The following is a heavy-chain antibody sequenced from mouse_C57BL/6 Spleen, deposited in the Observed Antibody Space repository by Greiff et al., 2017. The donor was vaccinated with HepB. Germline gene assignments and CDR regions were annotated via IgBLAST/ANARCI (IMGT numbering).Heavy chain of an antibody. CDR1: GFTFNTYA. CDR2: IRSKSSNYAT. J-gene: IGHJ4*01. D-gene: IGHD3-1*01. Sequence: EVQGVESGGGLVQPKGSLKLSCAASGFTFNTYAMHWVRQAPGKGLEWVARIRSKSSNYATYYADSGKDRFTISRDDSQSMLYLQMNNLKTEDTAMYYCVREDGLGDAMDYWGQGTSVTVSS. CDR3: VREDGLGDAMDY. V-gene: IGHV10-3*01.